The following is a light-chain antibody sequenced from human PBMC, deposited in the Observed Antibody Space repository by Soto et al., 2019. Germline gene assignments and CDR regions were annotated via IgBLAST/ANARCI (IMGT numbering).Light chain of an antibody. V-gene: IGKV3-15*01. J-gene: IGKJ5*01. Sequence: EIVMTQSPATLSVPPGERATLSCRASQSVSSNFAWYQQRPGQAPRLLFYGASIRATAVPARFTASGSGTEFTLTITRVGPEDFAVYYCQQYGASPSITFGQGTRLEIK. CDR2: GAS. CDR3: QQYGASPSIT. CDR1: QSVSSN.